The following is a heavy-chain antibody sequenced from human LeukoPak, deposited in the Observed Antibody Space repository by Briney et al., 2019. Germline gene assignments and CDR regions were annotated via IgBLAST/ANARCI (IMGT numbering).Heavy chain of an antibody. V-gene: IGHV1-46*01. J-gene: IGHJ4*02. CDR3: ARADYYDSSGPYYFDY. CDR2: INPSGGST. Sequence: ASVKVSCKASGYTFTSYYMHWVRQAPGQGLEWMGIINPSGGSTSYAQKFQGRVTMTRDTSTSTVYMELSSLRSEDTAVYYCARADYYDSSGPYYFDYWGQGTLVTVSS. D-gene: IGHD3-22*01. CDR1: GYTFTSYY.